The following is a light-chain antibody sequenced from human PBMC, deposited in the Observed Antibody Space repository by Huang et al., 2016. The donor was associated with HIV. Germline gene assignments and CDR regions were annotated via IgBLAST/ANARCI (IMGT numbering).Light chain of an antibody. CDR1: QNINNW. V-gene: IGKV1-5*03. CDR2: KAS. CDR3: QQYNGYPYT. Sequence: DIQMTQSPPTLSASIGDKVTITCRASQNINNWLAWYQQKPGTAPRLLISKASSLQPEVPSRFSGSGSGAEFTLTISSLQPDDFATYYCQQYNGYPYTFGQGTRVDIK. J-gene: IGKJ2*01.